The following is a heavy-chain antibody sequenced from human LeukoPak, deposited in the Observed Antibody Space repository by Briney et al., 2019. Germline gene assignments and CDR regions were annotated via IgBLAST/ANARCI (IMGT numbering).Heavy chain of an antibody. D-gene: IGHD6-19*01. CDR2: IHYSGST. CDR3: ARQRDSSGWVSNWFDP. V-gene: IGHV4-39*01. Sequence: WETLSLTCTVSGGSISSSSYYWGWIRQPPGKGLEWIGSIHYSGSTYYNPSLKSRVTISVDTSKNQFSLKLSSVTAADTAVYYCARQRDSSGWVSNWFDPWGQGTLVTVSS. J-gene: IGHJ5*02. CDR1: GGSISSSSYY.